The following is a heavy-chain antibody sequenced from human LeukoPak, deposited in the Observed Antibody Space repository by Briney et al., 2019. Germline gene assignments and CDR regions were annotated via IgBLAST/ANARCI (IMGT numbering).Heavy chain of an antibody. CDR2: IIPIFGTA. D-gene: IGHD2-15*01. J-gene: IGHJ4*02. V-gene: IGHV1-69*13. CDR3: ARGQACSGGSCYSEIEYYFDY. CDR1: GGTFSSYA. Sequence: ASVKVSCKASGGTFSSYAISWVRQAPGQGLEWMGGIIPIFGTANYAQKFQGRVTITADESTSTAYMELSSLRSEDTAVYYCARGQACSGGSCYSEIEYYFDYWGQGTLVTVSS.